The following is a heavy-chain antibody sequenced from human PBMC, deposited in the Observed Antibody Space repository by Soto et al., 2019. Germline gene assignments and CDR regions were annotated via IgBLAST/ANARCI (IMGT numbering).Heavy chain of an antibody. CDR3: ATALQLWFDY. D-gene: IGHD6-6*01. J-gene: IGHJ4*02. CDR1: GFTITELS. CDR2: FDPEDGET. V-gene: IGHV1-24*01. Sequence: ASVKVSCKVSGFTITELSMHWVRQAPGKGLEWMGGFDPEDGETIYAQKFQGRVTMTEDTSTDTAYMELSSLRSEDTAVYYCATALQLWFDYWGQGTLVTVSS.